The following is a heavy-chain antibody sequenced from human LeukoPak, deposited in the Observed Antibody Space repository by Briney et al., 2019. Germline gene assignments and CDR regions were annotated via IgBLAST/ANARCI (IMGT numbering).Heavy chain of an antibody. CDR2: IWYDGSNK. D-gene: IGHD6-13*01. CDR1: GFTFSSYG. Sequence: GRSLRLSCEPSGFTFSSYGMHGVGQAPGRGREWGAVIWYDGSNKYYADSVKGRFTISRDNSKNTLYLQMNSLRAEDTAVYYCARGLGIAAAGNYYYYGMDVWGQGTTVTVSS. J-gene: IGHJ6*02. V-gene: IGHV3-33*01. CDR3: ARGLGIAAAGNYYYYGMDV.